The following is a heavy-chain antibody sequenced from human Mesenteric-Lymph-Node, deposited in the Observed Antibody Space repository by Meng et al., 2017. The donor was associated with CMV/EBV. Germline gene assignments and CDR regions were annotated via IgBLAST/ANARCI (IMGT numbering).Heavy chain of an antibody. CDR1: GGTFSSYA. Sequence: GGTFSSYAINWVRQAPGQGLEWMGGIIPIFGTANYAQKFQGRVTITTDESTSTAYMELSSLRSEDTAVYYCARGDDSSGYYSFGIDYWGQGTLVTVSS. CDR2: IIPIFGTA. V-gene: IGHV1-69*05. CDR3: ARGDDSSGYYSFGIDY. J-gene: IGHJ4*02. D-gene: IGHD3-22*01.